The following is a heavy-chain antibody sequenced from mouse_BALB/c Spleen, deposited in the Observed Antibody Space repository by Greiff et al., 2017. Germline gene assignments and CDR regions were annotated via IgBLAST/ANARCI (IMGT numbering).Heavy chain of an antibody. D-gene: IGHD1-2*01. J-gene: IGHJ3*01. V-gene: IGHV5-17*02. CDR3: ARSHYYGSWFAY. Sequence: EVKLMESGGGLVQPGGSRKLSCAASGFTFSSFGMHWVRQAPEKGLEWVAYISSGSSTIYYADTVKGRFTISRDNPKNTLFLQMTSLRSEDTAMYYCARSHYYGSWFAYWGQGTLVTVSA. CDR2: ISSGSSTI. CDR1: GFTFSSFG.